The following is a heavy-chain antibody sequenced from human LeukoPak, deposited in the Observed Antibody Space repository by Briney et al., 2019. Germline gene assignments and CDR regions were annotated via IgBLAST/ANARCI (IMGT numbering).Heavy chain of an antibody. Sequence: PSETLSLTCTVSGGSISSSSYYWGWIRQPPGKGLEWIGSIYYSGSTYYNPSLKSRVTISVDTSKNQFSLKLSSVTAADTAVYYCARARIEARSYFHYWGQGTLVTVSS. J-gene: IGHJ4*02. CDR2: IYYSGST. CDR1: GGSISSSSYY. CDR3: ARARIEARSYFHY. D-gene: IGHD6-13*01. V-gene: IGHV4-39*01.